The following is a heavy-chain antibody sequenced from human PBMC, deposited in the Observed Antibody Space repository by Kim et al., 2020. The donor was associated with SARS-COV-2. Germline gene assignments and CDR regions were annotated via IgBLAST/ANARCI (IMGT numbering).Heavy chain of an antibody. CDR2: IWHDGSKE. V-gene: IGHV3-33*02. D-gene: IGHD7-27*01. CDR1: GFTFRNYA. Sequence: GESLKISCAASGFTFRNYAMHWVRQAPGKGLEWVAVIWHDGSKEYYVDAAKGRFTISRENSRNTLFLQMNSLRGDDTGVYYCAKTTSPTGDRRDWYFDLW. J-gene: IGHJ2*01. CDR3: AKTTSPTGDRRDWYFDL.